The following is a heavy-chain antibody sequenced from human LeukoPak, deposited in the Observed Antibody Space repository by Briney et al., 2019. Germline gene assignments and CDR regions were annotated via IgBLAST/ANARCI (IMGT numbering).Heavy chain of an antibody. D-gene: IGHD3-3*01. CDR2: ISGSGGST. J-gene: IGHJ4*02. CDR3: AKGPVLRFLEWLVDY. V-gene: IGHV3-23*01. Sequence: GGSLRLSCAASGFTFSSYAMSWVRQAPGKGLEWVSAISGSGGSTYYADSVKGRFTISRDNSKNTLYLQMPSLRAEDTAVYYCAKGPVLRFLEWLVDYWGQGTLVTVSS. CDR1: GFTFSSYA.